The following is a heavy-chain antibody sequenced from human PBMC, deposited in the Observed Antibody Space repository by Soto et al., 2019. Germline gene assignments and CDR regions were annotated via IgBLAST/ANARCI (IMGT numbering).Heavy chain of an antibody. V-gene: IGHV1-3*04. CDR3: ARGDSGYCSGGSCLNWFDP. Sequence: GASVKVSCKASGYTFTSYAIHWVRQAPGQRLEWMGWINTANDNTKYSQKFQGRVTITRDTSASTAYMEVSSLRCEDTAVYYCARGDSGYCSGGSCLNWFDPWGQGTLVTVSS. J-gene: IGHJ5*02. CDR1: GYTFTSYA. D-gene: IGHD2-15*01. CDR2: INTANDNT.